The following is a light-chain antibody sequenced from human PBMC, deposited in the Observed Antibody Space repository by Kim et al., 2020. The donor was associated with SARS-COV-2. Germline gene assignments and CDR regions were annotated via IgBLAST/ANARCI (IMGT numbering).Light chain of an antibody. J-gene: IGLJ2*01. V-gene: IGLV2-14*03. CDR3: SSYTSSSTLV. CDR1: SSDVGGYNY. CDR2: DVS. Sequence: GKSITISGTGNSSDVGGYNYVAWYLQHPGKAPKLMIYDVSNRPSGVSNRFSGSKSGNTASLTISGLQAEDEADYYCSSYTSSSTLVFGGGTQLTVL.